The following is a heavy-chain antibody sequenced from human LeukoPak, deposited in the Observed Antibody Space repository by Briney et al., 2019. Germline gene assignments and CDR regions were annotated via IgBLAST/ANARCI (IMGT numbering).Heavy chain of an antibody. V-gene: IGHV1-69*04. CDR3: AREAAPLDYYDSSGYPNWFDP. CDR2: IIPILGIA. CDR1: GGTFSSYA. Sequence: GASVKVSCKASGGTFSSYAISWVRQAPGQGLEWMGRIIPILGIANYAQKFQGRVTITADKSTSTAYMELSSLRSEDTAVYYCAREAAPLDYYDSSGYPNWFDPWGQETLVTVSS. J-gene: IGHJ5*02. D-gene: IGHD3-22*01.